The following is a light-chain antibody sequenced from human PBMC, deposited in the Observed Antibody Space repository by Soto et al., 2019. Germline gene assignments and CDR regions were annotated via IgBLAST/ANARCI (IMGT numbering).Light chain of an antibody. J-gene: IGLJ3*02. Sequence: QSVLTQPPSVSGAPGQRVTISCTGSSSNIGAGYDVHWYQQLPGTAPKLLIYGNSNRPSGVPDRFSGSKSGTSASLAITGLQAEDEADYYCQSYDSSLSGPWVFGGGTKLPS. V-gene: IGLV1-40*01. CDR2: GNS. CDR3: QSYDSSLSGPWV. CDR1: SSNIGAGYD.